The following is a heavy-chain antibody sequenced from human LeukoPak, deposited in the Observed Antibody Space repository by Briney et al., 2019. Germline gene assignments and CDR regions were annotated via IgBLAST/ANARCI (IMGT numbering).Heavy chain of an antibody. D-gene: IGHD3-9*01. Sequence: PGRSLRLSCAASGFTFSSYGMHWVRQAPAKGLEWVAVISYDGSNKYYADSVKGRFTISRDNSKNTLYLQMNSLRAEDTAVYYCAKDSYGLTGYWGQGTLVTVSS. J-gene: IGHJ4*02. CDR1: GFTFSSYG. CDR2: ISYDGSNK. V-gene: IGHV3-30*18. CDR3: AKDSYGLTGY.